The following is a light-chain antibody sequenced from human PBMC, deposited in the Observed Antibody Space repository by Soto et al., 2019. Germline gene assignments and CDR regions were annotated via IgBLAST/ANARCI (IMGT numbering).Light chain of an antibody. CDR2: GAS. J-gene: IGKJ4*01. CDR1: QGISSW. CDR3: QQTNSSLAT. V-gene: IGKV1-12*01. Sequence: DIQMTQSPSSVSTSVGDRVTITCRASQGISSWLAWYRQKAGKAPKILIYGASSLQSGVPSRFSGSGSGTDYTLIISSLQPEHFATYYCQQTNSSLATFGGGTKVEIK.